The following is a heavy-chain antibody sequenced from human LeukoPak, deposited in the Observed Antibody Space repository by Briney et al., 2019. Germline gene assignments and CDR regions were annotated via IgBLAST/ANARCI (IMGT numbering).Heavy chain of an antibody. V-gene: IGHV4-59*01. CDR2: IYYSGST. CDR1: GGSISDYY. Sequence: PSETLSLTCTVSGGSISDYYWSWIRQPPGKGLEWIGYIYYSGSTNYDPSLKSRVTISVDTSKNQFSLKLSSVTAADTAVYYCARGRPIYGDYAWFDPWGQGTLVTVSS. D-gene: IGHD4-17*01. CDR3: ARGRPIYGDYAWFDP. J-gene: IGHJ5*02.